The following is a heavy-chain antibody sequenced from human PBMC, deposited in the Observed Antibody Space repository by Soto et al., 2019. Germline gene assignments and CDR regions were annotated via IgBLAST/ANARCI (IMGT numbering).Heavy chain of an antibody. J-gene: IGHJ4*02. D-gene: IGHD2-15*01. CDR2: IKSKKDGGTI. V-gene: IGHV3-15*01. CDR1: GAPFSGHW. CDR3: TAETYCGGGSCPEY. Sequence: EVQLVESGGGLVEPGGSLRLTCAVSGAPFSGHWMSWVRQAPGKGLEWVARIKSKKDGGTIEYAAPVKGRLTISRADARDTLYLQMNSLKTEDTAIYYCTAETYCGGGSCPEYWGQGTLVTVSS.